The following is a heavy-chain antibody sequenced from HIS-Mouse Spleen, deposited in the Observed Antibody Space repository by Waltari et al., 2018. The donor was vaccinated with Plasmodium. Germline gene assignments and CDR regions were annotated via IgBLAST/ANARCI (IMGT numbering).Heavy chain of an antibody. D-gene: IGHD3-3*01. J-gene: IGHJ2*01. CDR2: INHRGST. V-gene: IGHV4-34*01. CDR3: ARVTSSGVYWYFDL. Sequence: QVQLQQRGAGLLKPSQTLSLTCAAYCGSFRGYYWSSIRQPPGKWLEWIGEINHRGSTNYNPSLKSRVTISVDTSKNQFSLRLSSVTAADTAVYYCARVTSSGVYWYFDLWGRGTLVTVSS. CDR1: CGSFRGYY.